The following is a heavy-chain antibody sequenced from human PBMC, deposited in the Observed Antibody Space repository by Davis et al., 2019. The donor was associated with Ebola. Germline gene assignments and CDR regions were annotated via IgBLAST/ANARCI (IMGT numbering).Heavy chain of an antibody. V-gene: IGHV3-30*18. Sequence: PGGSLRLSCAASGFTFSSYGMHWVRQAPGKGLEWVAVISYDGSNKYYADSVKGRFTISRDNSKNTLYLQMNSLRAEDTAVYYCAKDQVRFLTAMAPHDHWGQGTLDTVSS. CDR2: ISYDGSNK. CDR3: AKDQVRFLTAMAPHDH. D-gene: IGHD5-18*01. J-gene: IGHJ4*02. CDR1: GFTFSSYG.